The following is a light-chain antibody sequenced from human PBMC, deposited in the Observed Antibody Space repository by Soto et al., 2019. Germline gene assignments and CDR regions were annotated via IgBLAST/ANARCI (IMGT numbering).Light chain of an antibody. V-gene: IGKV2-28*01. CDR3: MQLLHPPLT. J-gene: IGKJ4*01. CDR2: LAS. Sequence: DVVMTQSPLSLPVTPGEPASISCRYSQSLLHTNGYNYLAWFLQKAGQSPQLLIYLASSRASGVPDRFSGSGSGTDFTLEISSVEAEDVVIYYCMQLLHPPLTFGGGTKVEIK. CDR1: QSLLHTNGYNY.